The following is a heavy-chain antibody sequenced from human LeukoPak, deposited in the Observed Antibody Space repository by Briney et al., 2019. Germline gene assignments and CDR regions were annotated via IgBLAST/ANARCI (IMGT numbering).Heavy chain of an antibody. CDR2: IYTSGST. V-gene: IGHV4-61*09. CDR1: GGSISSANYY. J-gene: IGHJ4*02. CDR3: ARSRTLLDSSVFDY. D-gene: IGHD3-22*01. Sequence: SQTLSLTCTVSGGSISSANYYWNWIRQPAGKGLEWIGHIYTSGSTNYNPSLKSRVTISVDTSKNQFSLKLSSVTAADTAVYYCARSRTLLDSSVFDYWGQGTLVTVSS.